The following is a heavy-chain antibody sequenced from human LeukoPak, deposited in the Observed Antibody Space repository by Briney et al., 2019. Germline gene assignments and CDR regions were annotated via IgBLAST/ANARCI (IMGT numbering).Heavy chain of an antibody. CDR1: GYTFTGYY. Sequence: ASVKVSCKASGYTFTGYYIHWVRQAPGQGLEWMGWINPHSGGTNYAQKFQGGVTMTRDTSITTAYMELSSMRSDDTAVYYCARDVGEYCSSTNCYASHYWGQGTLVTVSS. CDR3: ARDVGEYCSSTNCYASHY. J-gene: IGHJ4*02. D-gene: IGHD2-2*01. V-gene: IGHV1-2*02. CDR2: INPHSGGT.